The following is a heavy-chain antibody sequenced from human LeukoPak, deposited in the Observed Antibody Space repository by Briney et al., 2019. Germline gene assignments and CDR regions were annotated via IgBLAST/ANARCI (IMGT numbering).Heavy chain of an antibody. J-gene: IGHJ4*02. D-gene: IGHD3-3*01. V-gene: IGHV1-8*01. CDR3: ARGRPRFGVVISFDY. CDR2: MNPNSGNT. Sequence: ASVKVSCKASGYTFPSYEINWVRQATGQGLEWMGWMNPNSGNTGYAQKFQGRVTMTRNTSISTAYMELSSLRSEDTAVYYCARGRPRFGVVISFDYWGQGTLVTVSS. CDR1: GYTFPSYE.